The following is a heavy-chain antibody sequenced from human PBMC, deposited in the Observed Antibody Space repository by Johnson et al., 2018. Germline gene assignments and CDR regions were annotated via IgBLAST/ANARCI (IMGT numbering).Heavy chain of an antibody. J-gene: IGHJ6*04. CDR3: ARALYEFWSGYSLSYGMDV. CDR1: GFTFSSYS. D-gene: IGHD3-3*01. CDR2: ISSSSSYI. Sequence: VQLVQSGGGLVKPGGSXRLSCAASGFTFSSYSMNWVRQAPGKGPEWVPSISSSSSYIYYAASVKGGFTISRDNAKNSLYLQMNSLRAEDTAVDYCARALYEFWSGYSLSYGMDVWGKGTTVTVSS. V-gene: IGHV3-21*01.